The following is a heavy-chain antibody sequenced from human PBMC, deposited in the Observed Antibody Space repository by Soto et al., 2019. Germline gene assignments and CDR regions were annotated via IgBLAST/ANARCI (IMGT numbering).Heavy chain of an antibody. J-gene: IGHJ4*02. Sequence: QVPLVQSGAEVKKPGASVKVSCKASGYTVTSYGISWVRQAPGQGLEWMGWISASNGNTNYAQKLQGRVTMTTDTATSTAYMELRSMRSDDTAVYYCARAPDSSGSCDYWGQGTLVTVSS. CDR1: GYTVTSYG. CDR2: ISASNGNT. V-gene: IGHV1-18*01. CDR3: ARAPDSSGSCDY. D-gene: IGHD3-22*01.